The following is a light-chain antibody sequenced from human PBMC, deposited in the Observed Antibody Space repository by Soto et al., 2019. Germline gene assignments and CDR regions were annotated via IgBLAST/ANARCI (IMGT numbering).Light chain of an antibody. CDR1: QGVSSN. J-gene: IGKJ1*01. CDR3: QQYYNWRPR. V-gene: IGKV3-15*01. Sequence: EVVMTQSPATLSVSPGDTATLSCRASQGVSSNLAWSQQKSGQAPRLLIYGASTRATGVPARFSGSGSGTEFTLTISRLQSEDFAVYYCQQYYNWRPRFGQGTKVEI. CDR2: GAS.